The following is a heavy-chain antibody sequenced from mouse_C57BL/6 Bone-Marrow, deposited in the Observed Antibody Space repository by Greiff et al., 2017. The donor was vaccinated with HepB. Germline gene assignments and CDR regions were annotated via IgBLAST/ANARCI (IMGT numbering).Heavy chain of an antibody. CDR3: ARRDYYGSSSCAMDY. CDR2: IYPGSGST. V-gene: IGHV1-55*01. J-gene: IGHJ4*01. D-gene: IGHD1-1*01. Sequence: VQLQQPGAELVKPGASVKMSCKASGYTFTSYWITWVKQRPGQGLEWIGDIYPGSGSTNYNEKFKSKATLTVDTSSSTAYMQLSSLTSEDSAVYYCARRDYYGSSSCAMDYWGQGTSVTVSS. CDR1: GYTFTSYW.